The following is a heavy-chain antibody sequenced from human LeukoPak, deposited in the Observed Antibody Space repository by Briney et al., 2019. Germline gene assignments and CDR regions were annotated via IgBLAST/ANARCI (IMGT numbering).Heavy chain of an antibody. D-gene: IGHD6-19*01. CDR1: GFTFSSYA. CDR2: ISGSGGST. Sequence: PGGSLRLSCAASGFTFSSYAMSWVRQAPGKGLEWVSGISGSGGSTNYADSVKGRFTVPRDNSRNTLYLHMSTLRAEDTAVYYCSAQPESLAGAMYSWGQGALVTVSS. J-gene: IGHJ4*02. V-gene: IGHV3-23*01. CDR3: SAQPESLAGAMYS.